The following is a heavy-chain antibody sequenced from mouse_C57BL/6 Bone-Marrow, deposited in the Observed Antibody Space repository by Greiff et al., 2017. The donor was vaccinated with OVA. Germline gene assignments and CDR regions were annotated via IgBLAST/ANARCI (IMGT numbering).Heavy chain of an antibody. CDR3: ARYGGTLAY. CDR1: GYTFTDYY. J-gene: IGHJ3*01. Sequence: VQLQQSGPVLVKPGASVKMSCKASGYTFTDYYMNWVKQSHGKSLEWIGVINPYNGGTSYNQKFKGKATLTVDKSSSTAYMELNSLTSEDSAVYYCARYGGTLAYWGQGTLVTVSA. CDR2: INPYNGGT. V-gene: IGHV1-19*01. D-gene: IGHD1-1*01.